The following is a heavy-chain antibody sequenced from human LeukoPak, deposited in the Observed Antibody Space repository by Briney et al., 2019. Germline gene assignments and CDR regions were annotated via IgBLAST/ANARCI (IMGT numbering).Heavy chain of an antibody. CDR3: ARLSYYGSGSYLNWFDP. V-gene: IGHV4-31*03. CDR1: GGSISSGGYY. Sequence: NPSETLSLTCTVSGGSISSGGYYWSWIRQHPGKGLEWIGYIYYSGSTYYNPSLKSRVTISVDTSKNQFSLKLSSVTAADTAVYYCARLSYYGSGSYLNWFDPWGQGTLVTVSS. CDR2: IYYSGST. D-gene: IGHD3-10*01. J-gene: IGHJ5*02.